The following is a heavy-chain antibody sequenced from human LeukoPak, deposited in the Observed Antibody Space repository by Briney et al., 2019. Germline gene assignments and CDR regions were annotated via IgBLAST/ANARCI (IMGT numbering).Heavy chain of an antibody. CDR2: IYSSGST. D-gene: IGHD3-10*01. V-gene: IGHV4-39*07. CDR1: GVSTSSGSNY. J-gene: IGHJ3*02. CDR3: ARSDGYGLIGI. Sequence: SETLSLTCSVSGVSTSSGSNYWGWIRQPPGKTLEWIGSIYSSGSTYYNPSLKSRVIIFDTAKNHFSLNLSSVTAADTAVYYCARSDGYGLIGIWGQGTMVTVSS.